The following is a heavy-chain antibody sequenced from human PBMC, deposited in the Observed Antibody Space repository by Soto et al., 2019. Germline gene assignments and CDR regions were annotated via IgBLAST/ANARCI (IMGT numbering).Heavy chain of an antibody. J-gene: IGHJ5*02. D-gene: IGHD3-22*01. Sequence: PSETLSLTCTVSGGSISSYYWSWIRQPPGKGLEWIGYIYYRGSTNYNPYLRSRVTISVDTSKNQFSLKLSSVTAADTAVYYCARDADYYDSSGSWFDPWGQGTLVTVSS. CDR2: IYYRGST. CDR3: ARDADYYDSSGSWFDP. CDR1: GGSISSYY. V-gene: IGHV4-59*01.